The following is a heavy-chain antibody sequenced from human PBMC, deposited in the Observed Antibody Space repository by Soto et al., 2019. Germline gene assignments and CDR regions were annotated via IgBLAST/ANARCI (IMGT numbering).Heavy chain of an antibody. V-gene: IGHV4-31*03. D-gene: IGHD3-22*01. CDR3: AREQDYYDSSGYPL. CDR1: GGSISSGGYY. CDR2: IYYSGST. Sequence: QVQLQESGPGLVKPSQTLSLTCTVSGGSISSGGYYWSWIRQHPGKGLEWIGYIYYSGSTYYNPSRKSRVTISVDTSKTQYCLKVSSVTAAGTAVYYCAREQDYYDSSGYPLWGQGTLVTVSS. J-gene: IGHJ1*01.